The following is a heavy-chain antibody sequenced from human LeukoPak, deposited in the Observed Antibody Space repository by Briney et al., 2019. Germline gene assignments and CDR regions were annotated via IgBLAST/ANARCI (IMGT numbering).Heavy chain of an antibody. D-gene: IGHD2-15*01. J-gene: IGHJ3*02. CDR2: INSDGSDT. CDR3: ARGGYHHGFDI. V-gene: IGHV3-74*01. Sequence: GGSLRLSCAASGFTFNSYWFHWVRQAPGKGLVWVSRINSDGSDTIYADSVKGRFTISRDNAKSTVYLQMNSLKAEDTAVYYCARGGYHHGFDIWGQGTMVTASS. CDR1: GFTFNSYW.